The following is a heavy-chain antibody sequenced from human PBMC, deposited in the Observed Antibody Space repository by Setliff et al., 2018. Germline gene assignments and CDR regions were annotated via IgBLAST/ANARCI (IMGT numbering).Heavy chain of an antibody. CDR3: ARFACSGGSCYLSSSDY. V-gene: IGHV3-21*01. D-gene: IGHD2-15*01. CDR1: GFTFSKYG. CDR2: ISSRSTYI. Sequence: PGGSLRLSCAASGFTFSKYGMYWVRQAPGKGLEWVSSISSRSTYIYYADSLKGRFTISRDNAKNSLYLQMNSLRAEDTAVYYCARFACSGGSCYLSSSDYWGQGTLVTVSS. J-gene: IGHJ4*02.